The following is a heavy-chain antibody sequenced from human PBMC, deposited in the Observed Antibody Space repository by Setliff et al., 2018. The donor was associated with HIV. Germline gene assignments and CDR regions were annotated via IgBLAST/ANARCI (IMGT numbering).Heavy chain of an antibody. CDR3: SRYYFGSASRNFYQFMDV. V-gene: IGHV4-4*07. J-gene: IGHJ6*03. D-gene: IGHD3-10*01. Sequence: SETLSLTCSVSTDSFSNFHWSWMRQPADKGLEWIGRIFGSGTTHYNPSLKSRVTMSIDTSKNQFSLRLTSVTAADTAVYYCSRYYFGSASRNFYQFMDVWGKGTTVTVSS. CDR2: IFGSGTT. CDR1: TDSFSNFH.